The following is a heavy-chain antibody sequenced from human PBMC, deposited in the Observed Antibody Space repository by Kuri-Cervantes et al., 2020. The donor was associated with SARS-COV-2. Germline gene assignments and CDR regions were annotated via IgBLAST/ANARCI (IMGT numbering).Heavy chain of an antibody. CDR1: GFTFSDYY. CDR3: ARPYSSSWYENYFDY. Sequence: GESLKISCAASGFTFSDYYMSWIRQAPGKGLEWVSYISSSSSYTNYADSVKGRFTISRDNSKNTLYLQMNSLRAEDTAVYYCARPYSSSWYENYFDYWGQGTLVTV. J-gene: IGHJ4*02. CDR2: ISSSSSYT. V-gene: IGHV3-11*06. D-gene: IGHD6-13*01.